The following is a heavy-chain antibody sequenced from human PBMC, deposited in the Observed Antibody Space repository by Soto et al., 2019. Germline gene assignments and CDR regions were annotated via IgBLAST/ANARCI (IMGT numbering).Heavy chain of an antibody. CDR2: IYYSGST. CDR1: GGSISSGGCY. Sequence: PSVTLCVTCTVAGGSISSGGCYWSWISKHPGKGLEWIGYIYYSGSTYYNPSPKSRVTISVDTSKNQFSLKLSSVTAADTAVYYCAIYDSSGSRGFQHWGQGTLVTVSS. J-gene: IGHJ1*01. D-gene: IGHD3-22*01. CDR3: AIYDSSGSRGFQH. V-gene: IGHV4-31*03.